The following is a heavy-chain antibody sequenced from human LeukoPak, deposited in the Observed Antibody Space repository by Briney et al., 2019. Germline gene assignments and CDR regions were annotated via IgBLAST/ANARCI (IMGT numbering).Heavy chain of an antibody. CDR3: ARGYSSSYRIDY. J-gene: IGHJ4*02. D-gene: IGHD6-6*01. V-gene: IGHV3-74*01. CDR2: INTDGSST. Sequence: GGSLRLSRAASGFTFSSYWMHWVRQAPGKGPVWVSRINTDGSSTTYADSVKGRFTISRDNAKNTLYLQMNSLSAEDTAVYYCARGYSSSYRIDYWGQGTLVTVSS. CDR1: GFTFSSYW.